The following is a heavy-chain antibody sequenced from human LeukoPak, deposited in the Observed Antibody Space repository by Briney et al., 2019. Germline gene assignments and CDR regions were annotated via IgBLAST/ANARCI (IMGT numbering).Heavy chain of an antibody. D-gene: IGHD5-12*01. CDR1: GGSISTYY. Sequence: PSETLSLTCTVSGGSISTYYWSWIRQPPGKGLEWIGYIYDSGNTKYNPSLKSRVTISVDTPKNQFSLRQSSVTAADTAVYYCARGRRSGYTGYDCDYWGQGTLVTVSS. J-gene: IGHJ4*02. V-gene: IGHV4-59*01. CDR2: IYDSGNT. CDR3: ARGRRSGYTGYDCDY.